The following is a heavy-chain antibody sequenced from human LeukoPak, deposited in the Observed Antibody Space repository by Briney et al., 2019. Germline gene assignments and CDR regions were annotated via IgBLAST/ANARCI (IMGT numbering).Heavy chain of an antibody. CDR3: ARADRIAVAVTFFDY. CDR2: INAGNGNT. Sequence: ASVKVSCEASGYIFTNYAMHWVRQAPGQRLEWMGWINAGNGNTKYSQKFQGRVTITRDTSASTAYMELSSLRSEDTAVYYCARADRIAVAVTFFDYWGQGTLVTVSS. V-gene: IGHV1-3*01. D-gene: IGHD6-19*01. J-gene: IGHJ4*02. CDR1: GYIFTNYA.